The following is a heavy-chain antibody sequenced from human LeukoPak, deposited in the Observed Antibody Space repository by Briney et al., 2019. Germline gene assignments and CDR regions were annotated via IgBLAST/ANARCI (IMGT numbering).Heavy chain of an antibody. CDR3: AKHDEVGATAIFDY. D-gene: IGHD1-26*01. CDR1: GGSFSGYY. CDR2: ISGSGGST. Sequence: ETLSLTCAVYGGSFSGYYWSWVRQAPGKGLEWVSAISGSGGSTYYADSVKGRFTISRDNSKNTLYLQMNSLRAEDTAVYYCAKHDEVGATAIFDYWGQGTLVTVSS. V-gene: IGHV3-23*01. J-gene: IGHJ4*02.